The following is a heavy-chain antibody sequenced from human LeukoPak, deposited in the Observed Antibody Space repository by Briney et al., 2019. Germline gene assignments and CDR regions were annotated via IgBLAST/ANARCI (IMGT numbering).Heavy chain of an antibody. Sequence: GGSLRLSCAASGFTFSGFEMNWVRQAPGKGLEWLSYISSSGSTIYYADSVKGRFTISRDNSKNTLCLQMNSLRAEDTAVYYCARDRPRAVWGQGTTVTVSS. CDR1: GFTFSGFE. CDR3: ARDRPRAV. CDR2: ISSSGSTI. J-gene: IGHJ6*02. V-gene: IGHV3-48*03.